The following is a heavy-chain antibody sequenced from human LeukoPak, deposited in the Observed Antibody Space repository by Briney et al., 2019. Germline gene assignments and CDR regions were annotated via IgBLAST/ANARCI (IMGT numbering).Heavy chain of an antibody. CDR1: GYTFTSYD. CDR3: ARGYSGYDAFDI. CDR2: MNPNSGNT. V-gene: IGHV1-8*01. Sequence: ASVKVSCKASGYTFTSYDINWVRQATGQGLEWMGWMNPNSGNTGYAQKFQGRVTMTRNTSISTAYMELSSLRSDDTAVYYCARGYSGYDAFDIWGQGTMVTVSS. J-gene: IGHJ3*02. D-gene: IGHD5-12*01.